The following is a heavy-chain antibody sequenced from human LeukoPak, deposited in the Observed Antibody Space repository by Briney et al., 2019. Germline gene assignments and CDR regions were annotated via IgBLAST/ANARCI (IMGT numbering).Heavy chain of an antibody. D-gene: IGHD6-19*01. CDR3: AKALQWLVNFDY. V-gene: IGHV3-23*01. J-gene: IGHJ4*02. CDR2: ISGSGGST. Sequence: GGSLRLSCAASGFTFSSSAMSWVRQAPGKGLEWVSSISGSGGSTYYADSVKGRFTISRDNSKNTLYLQMNSLRAEDTAVYYCAKALQWLVNFDYWGQGTLVTVSS. CDR1: GFTFSSSA.